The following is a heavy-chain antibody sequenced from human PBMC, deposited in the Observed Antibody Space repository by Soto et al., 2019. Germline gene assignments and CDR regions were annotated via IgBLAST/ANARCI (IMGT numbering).Heavy chain of an antibody. D-gene: IGHD3-3*01. CDR3: AKALSYLVHGTFHSPFDY. V-gene: IGHV3-30*18. J-gene: IGHJ4*02. CDR2: ISYDGSNK. Sequence: GGPLTLSCAASGFSCSSYGMHCDRQAPGKRQEWVAVISYDGSNKYYADSVKGRFTISRDNSKNTLYLQMNSLRAEDTAVYYCAKALSYLVHGTFHSPFDYWGQGTLVNVSS. CDR1: GFSCSSYG.